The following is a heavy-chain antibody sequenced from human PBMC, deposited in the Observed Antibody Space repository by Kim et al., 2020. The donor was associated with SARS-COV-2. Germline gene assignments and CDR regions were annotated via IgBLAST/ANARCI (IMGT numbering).Heavy chain of an antibody. J-gene: IGHJ4*02. V-gene: IGHV3-23*01. CDR2: ISGSGGST. D-gene: IGHD3-22*01. CDR1: GFTFSSYG. CDR3: AKAESSGYEGFDY. Sequence: GGSLRLSCAASGFTFSSYGMSWVRQAPGKGLEWVSGISGSGGSTYYADSVKGRFTISRDNSKNTLYLQMNSLRAEDTAVYYCAKAESSGYEGFDYWGQGTLVTVSS.